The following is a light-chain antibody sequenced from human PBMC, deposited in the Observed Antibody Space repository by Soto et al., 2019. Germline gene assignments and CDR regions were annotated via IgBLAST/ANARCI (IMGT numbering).Light chain of an antibody. CDR1: QSVTSSY. J-gene: IGKJ5*01. CDR2: GAS. Sequence: EIVLTQSPGTLSLSPWERVTLSCRASQSVTSSYIAWYQQKSGQAPRLLIYGASTRAAGIPDRFSGSGSGTDFTLTITRLEPEDSAVYFXXXXXGPPTTFGQGTRLEI. CDR3: XXXXGPPTT. V-gene: IGKV3-20*01.